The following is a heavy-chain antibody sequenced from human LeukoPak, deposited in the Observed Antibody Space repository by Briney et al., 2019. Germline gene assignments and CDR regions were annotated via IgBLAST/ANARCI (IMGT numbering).Heavy chain of an antibody. D-gene: IGHD3-10*01. V-gene: IGHV3-66*01. CDR3: ARDPKGYYGSGSPWAYYYGMDV. CDR2: IYSGGST. J-gene: IGHJ6*02. CDR1: GFTVTTNY. Sequence: GGSLRLSCAASGFTVTTNYMSWVRQAPGKGLEWVSVIYSGGSTYYADSVKGRFTISRDISKNTLYLQMSSLRAEDTAVYYCARDPKGYYGSGSPWAYYYGMDVWGQGTTVTVSS.